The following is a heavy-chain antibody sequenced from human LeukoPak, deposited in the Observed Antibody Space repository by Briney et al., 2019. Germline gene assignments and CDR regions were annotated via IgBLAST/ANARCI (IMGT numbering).Heavy chain of an antibody. CDR2: ISPSSSTI. Sequence: GGSLRLSCAASGFTFSTYSMNWVRQAPGRGLEWVSYISPSSSTIYYADSVKGRFTISRDNAKNSLHLQMNSLRDEDTAVYYCAGYFQHWGQGTLVTVSS. J-gene: IGHJ1*01. CDR3: AGYFQH. CDR1: GFTFSTYS. D-gene: IGHD3-9*01. V-gene: IGHV3-48*02.